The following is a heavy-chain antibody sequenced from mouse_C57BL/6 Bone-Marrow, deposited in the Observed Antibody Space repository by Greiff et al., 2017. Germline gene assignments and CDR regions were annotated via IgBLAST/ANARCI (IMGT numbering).Heavy chain of an antibody. CDR3: ARGYYYGSSYSY. D-gene: IGHD1-1*01. CDR2: IYPRDGST. CDR1: GYTFTDHT. J-gene: IGHJ2*01. Sequence: SDAELVKPGASVKISCKVSGYTFTDHTIHWLKQRPEQGLEWIGYIYPRDGSTKYNEKFKGKATLTADKSSSTAYMQLNSLTSEDSAGYICARGYYYGSSYSYWGQGTTLTVSS. V-gene: IGHV1-78*01.